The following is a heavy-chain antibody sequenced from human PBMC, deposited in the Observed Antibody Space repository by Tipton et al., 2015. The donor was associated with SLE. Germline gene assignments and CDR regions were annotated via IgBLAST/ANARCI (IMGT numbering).Heavy chain of an antibody. D-gene: IGHD2-21*01. CDR2: T. V-gene: IGHV4-39*07. Sequence: TYYNPSLKGRVTISVDTSKNQFSLKLSSVTAADTAVYYCARDSCGGDCYGYYYMDVWGKGTTVTVSS. J-gene: IGHJ6*03. CDR3: ARDSCGGDCYGYYYMDV.